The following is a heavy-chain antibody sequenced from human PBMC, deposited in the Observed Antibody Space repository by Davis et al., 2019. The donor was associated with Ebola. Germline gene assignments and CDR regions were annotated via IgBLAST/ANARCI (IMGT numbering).Heavy chain of an antibody. J-gene: IGHJ4*02. CDR1: GGSISSYY. CDR2: INHSGST. V-gene: IGHV4-34*01. CDR3: ARGREEQQLALARDLDY. Sequence: PSETLSLTCTVSGGSISSYYWSWIRQPPGKGLEWIGEINHSGSTNYNPSLKSRVTISVDTSKNQFSLKLSSVTAADTAVYYCARGREEQQLALARDLDYWGQGTLVTVSS. D-gene: IGHD6-13*01.